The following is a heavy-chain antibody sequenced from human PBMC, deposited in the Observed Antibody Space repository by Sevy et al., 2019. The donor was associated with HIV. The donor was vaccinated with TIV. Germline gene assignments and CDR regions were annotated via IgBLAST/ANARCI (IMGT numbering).Heavy chain of an antibody. CDR2: IYYSGST. V-gene: IGHV4-59*11. CDR3: ARALRPYSFDTSTYFDY. CDR1: GASISSHY. D-gene: IGHD3-22*01. Sequence: SETLSLTCTVSGASISSHYWSWIRQPPGKGLEWIGYIYYSGSTNYNPSLKSRVTMSVDTSKNQFSLKLRSVTAADTAMYYCARALRPYSFDTSTYFDYWGQDTLVTVSS. J-gene: IGHJ4*02.